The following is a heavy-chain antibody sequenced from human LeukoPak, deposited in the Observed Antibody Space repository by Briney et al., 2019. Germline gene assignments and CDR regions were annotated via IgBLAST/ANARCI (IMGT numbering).Heavy chain of an antibody. CDR2: IYYSGGT. J-gene: IGHJ6*02. Sequence: SETLSLTCTVSGGSISSSSYYWGWIRQPPGKGLEWIGSIYYSGGTYYNPSLKSRVTISVDTSKNQFSLKLSSVTAADTAVYYCARANFDFWSGPQGMDVWGQGTTVTVSS. CDR3: ARANFDFWSGPQGMDV. D-gene: IGHD3-3*01. CDR1: GGSISSSSYY. V-gene: IGHV4-39*07.